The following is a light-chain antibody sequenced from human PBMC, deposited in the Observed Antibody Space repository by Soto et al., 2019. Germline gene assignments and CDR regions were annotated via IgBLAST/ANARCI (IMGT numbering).Light chain of an antibody. CDR1: STDVGAFNY. CDR2: EVS. V-gene: IGLV2-14*01. Sequence: ALTQAASVSGSPGQSITISCTGTSTDVGAFNYVSWYQHHPGKAHKLIIYEVSNRHSGVSNRFSASKSGNTASLTISGLQGEDEDDYYCNSYTTSSTLVFGSGTKVTV. J-gene: IGLJ1*01. CDR3: NSYTTSSTLV.